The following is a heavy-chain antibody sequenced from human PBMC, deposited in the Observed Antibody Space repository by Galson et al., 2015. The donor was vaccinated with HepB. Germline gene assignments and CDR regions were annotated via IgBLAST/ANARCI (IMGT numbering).Heavy chain of an antibody. Sequence: SVKVSCEASGYTFSSYALHWVRQAPGQRLEWIGWVNGGHGNTKYSDKFQASVTMSRDTSASTAYMELSSLRSEDTAVYYCALRYYDVLTGYTDYFEHWGQGTLVTVSS. V-gene: IGHV1-3*01. D-gene: IGHD3-9*01. CDR3: ALRYYDVLTGYTDYFEH. CDR1: GYTFSSYA. CDR2: VNGGHGNT. J-gene: IGHJ1*01.